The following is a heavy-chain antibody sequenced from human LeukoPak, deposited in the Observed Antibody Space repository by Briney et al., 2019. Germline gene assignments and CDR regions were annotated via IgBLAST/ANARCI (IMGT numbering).Heavy chain of an antibody. CDR1: GGTFSSYA. CDR3: AREGGVIRLDIVVVPAATPSNWFDP. Sequence: SVKVSCKASGGTFSSYAISWVRQAPGQGLEWMGGIIPIFGTANYAQKFQGRVTITADESTSTAYMELSSLRSEDTAVYYCAREGGVIRLDIVVVPAATPSNWFDPWGQGTLVTVSS. D-gene: IGHD2-2*03. CDR2: IIPIFGTA. V-gene: IGHV1-69*13. J-gene: IGHJ5*02.